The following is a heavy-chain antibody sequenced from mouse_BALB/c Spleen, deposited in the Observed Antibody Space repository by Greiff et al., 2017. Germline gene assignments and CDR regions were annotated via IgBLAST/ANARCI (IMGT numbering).Heavy chain of an antibody. CDR3: ARAPHYYGSSDAMDY. Sequence: VKLVESGPGLVAPSQSLSITCTVSGFSLTSYGVHWVRQPPGKGLEWLGVIWAGGSTNYNSALMSRLSISKDNSKSQVFLKMNSLQTDDTAMYYCARAPHYYGSSDAMDYWGQGTSVTVSS. CDR2: IWAGGST. V-gene: IGHV2-9*02. J-gene: IGHJ4*01. D-gene: IGHD1-1*01. CDR1: GFSLTSYG.